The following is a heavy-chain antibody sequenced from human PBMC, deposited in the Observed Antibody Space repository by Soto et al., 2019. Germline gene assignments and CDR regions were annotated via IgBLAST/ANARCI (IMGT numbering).Heavy chain of an antibody. CDR2: IWYDGSNK. D-gene: IGHD6-13*01. J-gene: IGHJ5*02. Sequence: QVQLVESGGGVVQPGRSLRLSCAASGFTFSSYGMHWVRQAPGMGLEWVAVIWYDGSNKYYGDSVKGRFTISRDNSKNTLYLQMNSLRAEDTAVYYCARETLRAAARFDPWGQGTLVTVSS. CDR3: ARETLRAAARFDP. CDR1: GFTFSSYG. V-gene: IGHV3-33*01.